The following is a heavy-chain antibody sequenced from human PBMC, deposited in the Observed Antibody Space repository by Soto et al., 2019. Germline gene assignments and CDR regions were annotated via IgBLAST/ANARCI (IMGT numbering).Heavy chain of an antibody. D-gene: IGHD2-15*01. V-gene: IGHV3-7*03. CDR2: INQDGSEK. CDR3: ARAHRYCSGGSCYPAPIDY. Sequence: GGSLRLSCAASGFTFSSYWMSWVRQAPGKGLEWVANINQDGSEKYYVDSVKGRFTISRDNAKNSLYLQMNSLRAEDTAVYYCARAHRYCSGGSCYPAPIDYWGQGTLVTVSS. J-gene: IGHJ4*02. CDR1: GFTFSSYW.